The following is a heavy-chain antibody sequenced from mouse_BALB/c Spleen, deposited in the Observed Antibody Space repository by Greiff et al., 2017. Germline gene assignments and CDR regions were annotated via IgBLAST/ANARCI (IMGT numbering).Heavy chain of an antibody. CDR1: GYSFTSYW. CDR3: GVSYDYDWEFAY. V-gene: IGHV1S82*01. Sequence: QVQLQQPGAELVRPGASVKLSCKVSGYSFTSYWLNWVKQRPGQGLEWIGMIHPSDSETRLNQNFKDMATLTVDKSSSTAYMQLSSPTSEDSSVYYCGVSYDYDWEFAYWGQGTLVTVSA. J-gene: IGHJ3*01. CDR2: IHPSDSET. D-gene: IGHD2-4*01.